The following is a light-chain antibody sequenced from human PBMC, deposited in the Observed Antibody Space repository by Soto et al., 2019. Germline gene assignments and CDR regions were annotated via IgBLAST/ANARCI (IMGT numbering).Light chain of an antibody. CDR2: DAT. J-gene: IGKJ1*01. V-gene: IGKV3D-20*02. Sequence: EIVLTQSPATLSVSPGERATLYCRASQSVSSNLAWYQQKPGQAPRLLIYDATSRATGIPDRFSGSASGTDFTLTISRLEPEDFAVYYCQQYNTWPRTFGQGTKVDI. CDR3: QQYNTWPRT. CDR1: QSVSSN.